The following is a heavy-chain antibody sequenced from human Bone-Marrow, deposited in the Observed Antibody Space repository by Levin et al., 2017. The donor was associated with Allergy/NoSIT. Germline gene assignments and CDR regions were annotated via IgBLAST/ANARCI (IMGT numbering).Heavy chain of an antibody. CDR3: ARGYLTYYYGSGTNRDYYYYYMDV. J-gene: IGHJ6*03. D-gene: IGHD3-10*01. V-gene: IGHV4-59*01. CDR2: IYYSGST. CDR1: GGSISSYY. Sequence: PGGSLRLSCTVSGGSISSYYWSWIRQPPGKGLEWIGYIYYSGSTNYNPSLKSRVTISVDTSKNQFSLKLSSVTAADTAVYYCARGYLTYYYGSGTNRDYYYYYMDVWGKGTTVTVSS.